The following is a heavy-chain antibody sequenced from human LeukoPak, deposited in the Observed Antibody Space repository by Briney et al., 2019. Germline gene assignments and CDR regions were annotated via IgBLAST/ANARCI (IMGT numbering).Heavy chain of an antibody. CDR1: GGTFSSYA. V-gene: IGHV1-69*05. CDR3: ARDQGDYGDFSFTRSAAYYFDY. J-gene: IGHJ4*02. CDR2: IIPIFGTA. Sequence: SVKVSCKASGGTFSSYAISWVRQAPGQGLEWMGRIIPIFGTANYAQKFQGRVTITTDESTSTAYMELSRLRSEDTAVYYCARDQGDYGDFSFTRSAAYYFDYWGQGTLVTVSS. D-gene: IGHD4-17*01.